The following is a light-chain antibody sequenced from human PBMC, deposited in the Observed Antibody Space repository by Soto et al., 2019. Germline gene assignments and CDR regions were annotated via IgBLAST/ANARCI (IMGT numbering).Light chain of an antibody. J-gene: IGKJ1*01. CDR1: QTISSW. CDR3: QHSKSHSEA. V-gene: IGKV1-5*03. Sequence: SHMNHTRTPLSGSLGYIVTITCRASQTISSWLAWYQQKPGKAPKLLIYKASTLKSGVPSRFSGSGSGTEFTLTIISLQHDDFATDYCQHSKSHSEAFGHGTKVDIK. CDR2: KAS.